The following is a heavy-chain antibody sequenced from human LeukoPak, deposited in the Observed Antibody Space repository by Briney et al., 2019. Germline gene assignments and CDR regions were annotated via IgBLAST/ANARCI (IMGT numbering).Heavy chain of an antibody. CDR1: GGTFSSYA. CDR2: IIPIFGTA. D-gene: IGHD6-13*01. V-gene: IGHV1-69*13. Sequence: GASVKVSCKASGGTFSSYAISWVRQAPGQGLEWMGGIIPIFGTANYAQKFQGRVTITADESTSTAYMELSSLRSEDTAVYYCARDLGSSSWYYHYYYMDVWGKGTTVTVSS. CDR3: ARDLGSSSWYYHYYYMDV. J-gene: IGHJ6*03.